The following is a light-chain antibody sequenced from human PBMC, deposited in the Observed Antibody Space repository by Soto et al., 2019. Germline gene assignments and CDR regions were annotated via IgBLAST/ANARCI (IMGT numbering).Light chain of an antibody. CDR3: QQYGSSPWT. Sequence: ELVLTQSTGTLSLSPGERATLSCRASQSVSSSYLAWYQQKPGQAPRLLIYRASSRATGIPDRFSGSGSGTDFTLTISRLEPEDFAVYYCQQYGSSPWTFGQGTKVEIK. CDR2: RAS. V-gene: IGKV3-20*01. CDR1: QSVSSSY. J-gene: IGKJ1*01.